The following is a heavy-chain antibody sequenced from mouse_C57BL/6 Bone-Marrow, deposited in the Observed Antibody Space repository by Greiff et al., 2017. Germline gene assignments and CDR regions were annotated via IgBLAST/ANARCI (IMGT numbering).Heavy chain of an antibody. Sequence: EVQLQQSGPELVKPGASVKISCKASGYTFTDYYMNWVKQSHGKSLEWIGDINPNNGGTSYNQKFKGKATLTVDKSSSTAYMELRSLTSEDSAVYYCARDSSGYVDFDYWGQGTTLTVSS. CDR2: INPNNGGT. V-gene: IGHV1-26*01. J-gene: IGHJ2*01. CDR3: ARDSSGYVDFDY. CDR1: GYTFTDYY. D-gene: IGHD3-2*02.